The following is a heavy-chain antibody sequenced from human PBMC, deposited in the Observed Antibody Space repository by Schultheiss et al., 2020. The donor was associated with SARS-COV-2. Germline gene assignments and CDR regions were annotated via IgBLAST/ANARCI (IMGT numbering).Heavy chain of an antibody. J-gene: IGHJ5*02. Sequence: GGSLRLSCAASGFTFSSYEMNWVRQAPGKGLEWVSYISSSGSTIYYADSVKGRFTISRDNAKNSLYLQMNSLRAEDTAVYYCARQVDITIFGVVYNWFDPWGQGTLVTVSS. CDR3: ARQVDITIFGVVYNWFDP. CDR1: GFTFSSYE. D-gene: IGHD3-3*01. V-gene: IGHV3-48*03. CDR2: ISSSGSTI.